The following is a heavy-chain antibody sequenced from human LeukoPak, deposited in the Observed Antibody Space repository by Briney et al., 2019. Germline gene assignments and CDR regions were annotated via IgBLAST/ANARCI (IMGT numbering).Heavy chain of an antibody. Sequence: ASVKVSCKASGGTFSSYAISWVRQAPGQGLEWMGWISAYNGNTNYAQKLQGRVTMTTDTSTSTAYMELRSLRSDDTAVYYCARVPHITIFGVVTNSGYYMDVWGKGTTVTVSS. CDR1: GGTFSSYA. CDR2: ISAYNGNT. V-gene: IGHV1-18*01. J-gene: IGHJ6*03. D-gene: IGHD3-3*01. CDR3: ARVPHITIFGVVTNSGYYMDV.